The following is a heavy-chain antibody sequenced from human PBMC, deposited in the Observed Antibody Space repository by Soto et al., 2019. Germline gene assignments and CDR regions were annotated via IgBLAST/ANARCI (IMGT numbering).Heavy chain of an antibody. D-gene: IGHD7-27*01. J-gene: IGHJ4*02. CDR1: GFTFNSYA. V-gene: IGHV3-21*05. CDR3: ARSMKTGKNFDY. CDR2: ISGSNTYT. Sequence: PGGSLRLSCAASGFTFNSYAMSWVRQAPGKGLEWLSYISGSNTYTDYADSVKGRFTISRDNAKNSLYLQMNSLRADDTAVYYCARSMKTGKNFDYWGQGTLVTVSS.